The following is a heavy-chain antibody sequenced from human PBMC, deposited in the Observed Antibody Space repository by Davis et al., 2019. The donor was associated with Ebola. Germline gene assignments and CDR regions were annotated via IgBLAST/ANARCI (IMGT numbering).Heavy chain of an antibody. CDR3: ARQRMTTVTSIDY. D-gene: IGHD4-17*01. J-gene: IGHJ4*02. CDR1: GYTFTTYW. Sequence: KVSCKGSGYTFTTYWTGRVRQLPGKGLEWMGIIYPGDSDTRYSPSFQGQVTISADKSITTAYLQWSSLKASDTARYYCARQRMTTVTSIDYWGQGTLVTVSS. CDR2: IYPGDSDT. V-gene: IGHV5-51*01.